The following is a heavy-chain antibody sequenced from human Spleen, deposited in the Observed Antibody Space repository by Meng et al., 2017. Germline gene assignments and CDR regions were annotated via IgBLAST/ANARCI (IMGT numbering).Heavy chain of an antibody. V-gene: IGHV3-23*01. CDR2: IIASGVST. CDR1: GFTFSNSA. CDR3: ASRSPYSSSWYYLDY. Sequence: GGSLRLSCAASGFTFSNSAMSWVRQAPGKGLEWVSTIIASGVSTYYTDSVKGRFTISRDNSKNTLFLQMNSLRAGDTAVYYCASRSPYSSSWYYLDYWGQGTLVTVSS. D-gene: IGHD6-13*01. J-gene: IGHJ4*02.